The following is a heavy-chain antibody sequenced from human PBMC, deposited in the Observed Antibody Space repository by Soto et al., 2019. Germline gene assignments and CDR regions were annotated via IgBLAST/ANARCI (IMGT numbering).Heavy chain of an antibody. D-gene: IGHD6-13*01. CDR2: ISGSGGST. J-gene: IGHJ4*02. Sequence: EVQLLESGGGLVQPGGSLRLSCAASGFTFSSYAMSWVRQAPGKGLEWVPAISGSGGSTYYADSVKGRFTISRDNSKNTLYLQMNSLRAEDTAVYYCAKASSSWLYYFDYWGQGTLVTVSS. CDR1: GFTFSSYA. V-gene: IGHV3-23*01. CDR3: AKASSSWLYYFDY.